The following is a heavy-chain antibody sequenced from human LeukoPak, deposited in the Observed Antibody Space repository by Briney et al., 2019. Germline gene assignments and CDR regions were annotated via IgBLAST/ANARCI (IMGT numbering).Heavy chain of an antibody. CDR2: ISDGGVT. CDR3: GGSGSYYTPSYY. J-gene: IGHJ4*02. D-gene: IGHD3-10*01. V-gene: IGHV3-53*01. Sequence: PGGSLRLSCAASGFTVSSNYMSWVRQAPGRGLEWVSVISDGGVTYYADSVKGRFTISRDDSNDTLYLQMNSLRPEDTAVYYCGGSGSYYTPSYYWGQGTLVTVSS. CDR1: GFTVSSNY.